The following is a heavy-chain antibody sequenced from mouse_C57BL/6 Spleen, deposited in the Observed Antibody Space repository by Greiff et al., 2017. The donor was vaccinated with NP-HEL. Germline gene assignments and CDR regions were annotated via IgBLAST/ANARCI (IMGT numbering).Heavy chain of an antibody. J-gene: IGHJ3*01. V-gene: IGHV1-54*01. CDR1: GYAFTNYL. CDR3: ARESYYGYDEGVAY. D-gene: IGHD2-2*01. CDR2: INPGSGGT. Sequence: QVQLQQSGAELVRPGTSVKVSCKASGYAFTNYLIEWVKQRPGQGLEWIGVINPGSGGTNYNEKFKGKATLTADKSSSTAYMQLSSLTSEDSAVYFCARESYYGYDEGVAYWGQGTLVTVSA.